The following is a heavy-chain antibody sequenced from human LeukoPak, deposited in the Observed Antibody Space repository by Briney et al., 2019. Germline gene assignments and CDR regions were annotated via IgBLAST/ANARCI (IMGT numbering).Heavy chain of an antibody. J-gene: IGHJ6*03. Sequence: GGSLRLSCAASGFTFSSHAMSWVRQAPGKGLEWVSAISGSGGSTYYADSVKGRFTISRDNSKNTLYLQMNSLRAEDTAVYYCAKGASITMIVVVIYMDVWGKGTTVTVSS. CDR2: ISGSGGST. CDR1: GFTFSSHA. V-gene: IGHV3-23*01. D-gene: IGHD3-22*01. CDR3: AKGASITMIVVVIYMDV.